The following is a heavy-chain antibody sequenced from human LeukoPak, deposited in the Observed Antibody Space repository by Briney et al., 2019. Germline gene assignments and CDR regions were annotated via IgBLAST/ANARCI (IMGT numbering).Heavy chain of an antibody. CDR2: IYTSGST. Sequence: ASETLSLTCTVSGGSISSYYWSWIRQPAGKGLEWIGRIYTSGSTNYNPSLKSRVTMSVDTSKNQFSLKLSSVTAADTAVYYCARQGIVATPYYFDYWGQGTLVTVSS. J-gene: IGHJ4*02. CDR1: GGSISSYY. V-gene: IGHV4-4*07. D-gene: IGHD5-12*01. CDR3: ARQGIVATPYYFDY.